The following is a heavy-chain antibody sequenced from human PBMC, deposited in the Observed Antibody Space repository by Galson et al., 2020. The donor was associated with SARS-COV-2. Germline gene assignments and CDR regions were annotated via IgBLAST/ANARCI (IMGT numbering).Heavy chain of an antibody. D-gene: IGHD3-3*01. CDR2: IYYSGSP. CDR3: ARAAQTYYDFWSGYYNAPHFDY. Sequence: SETLSLTCTVSGGSISSYYWSWIRQPPGKGLEWIGYIYYSGSPNYNPSLKSRVTISVDTSKNQFSLKLSSVTAADTAVYYCARAAQTYYDFWSGYYNAPHFDYWGQGTLVTVSS. CDR1: GGSISSYY. J-gene: IGHJ4*02. V-gene: IGHV4-59*01.